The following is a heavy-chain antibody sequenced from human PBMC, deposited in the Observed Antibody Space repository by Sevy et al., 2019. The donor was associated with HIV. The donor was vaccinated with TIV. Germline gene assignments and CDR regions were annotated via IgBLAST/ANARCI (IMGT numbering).Heavy chain of an antibody. CDR2: IKQDGSKN. D-gene: IGHD2-15*01. V-gene: IGHV3-7*01. J-gene: IGHJ4*02. CDR1: GFTFSGYW. Sequence: GGSLRLSCAASGFTFSGYWMCWVRQAPGTGLQWVANIKQDGSKNEFVDSVKGRFTISRDNPKNSLYLQMNSLRAEDTAVYYCAREGAGGFDYWGQGTLVTVSS. CDR3: AREGAGGFDY.